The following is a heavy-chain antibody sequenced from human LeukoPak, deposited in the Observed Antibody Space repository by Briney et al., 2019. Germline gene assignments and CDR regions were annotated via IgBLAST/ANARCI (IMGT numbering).Heavy chain of an antibody. Sequence: GGSLRLSCAASGFTFSSYAMHWVRQAPGKGLEWVAVISYDGSNKYYADSVKGRFTISRDNSKNTLSLQMNYLRADDTAVYYCAKDTAQGYTSASIGDDYWGQGTLVTVSS. CDR2: ISYDGSNK. D-gene: IGHD5-18*01. J-gene: IGHJ4*02. CDR3: AKDTAQGYTSASIGDDY. V-gene: IGHV3-30-3*02. CDR1: GFTFSSYA.